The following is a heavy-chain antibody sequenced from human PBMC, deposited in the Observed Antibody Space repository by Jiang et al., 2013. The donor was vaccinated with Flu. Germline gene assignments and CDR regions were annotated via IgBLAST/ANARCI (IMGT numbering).Heavy chain of an antibody. Sequence: TFSGFSLSTSGVGVGWIRQPPGKALEWLALIYWNDDKRYSPSLKSRLTITKDTSKNQVVLTMTNMDPVDTATYYCAHSPYDFWSGTRPHLPNWFDPWGQGTLVTVSS. CDR2: IYWNDDK. CDR3: AHSPYDFWSGTRPHLPNWFDP. V-gene: IGHV2-5*01. D-gene: IGHD3-3*01. CDR1: GFSLSTSGVG. J-gene: IGHJ5*02.